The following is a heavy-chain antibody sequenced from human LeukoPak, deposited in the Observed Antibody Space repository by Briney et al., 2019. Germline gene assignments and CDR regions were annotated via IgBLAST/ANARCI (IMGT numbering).Heavy chain of an antibody. J-gene: IGHJ6*03. V-gene: IGHV4-34*01. D-gene: IGHD5-24*01. CDR1: GGSFSGYY. Sequence: PSETLSLTCAVYGGSFSGYYWSWIRQPPGKGLEWIGEINHSGSTNYNPSLKSRVTISVDTSKNQFSLKLSSVTAADTAVYCCAGGYKYAYYNYYYMDVWGKGTTVTVSS. CDR2: INHSGST. CDR3: AGGYKYAYYNYYYMDV.